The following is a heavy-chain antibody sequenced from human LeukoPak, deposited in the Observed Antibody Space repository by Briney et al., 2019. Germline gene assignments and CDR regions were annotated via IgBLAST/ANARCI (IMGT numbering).Heavy chain of an antibody. V-gene: IGHV4-39*01. D-gene: IGHD1-26*01. CDR1: GASISGGTYY. Sequence: SDTLSHTCSVSGASISGGTYYWGWIRQPPGKALAWIGSIYYTGSTYDNPSLKSRVTISVDTSKNQFSLKLSSVTAADTAVYYCARRGGSGRAFDHWGQGTLVTVSS. J-gene: IGHJ4*02. CDR2: IYYTGST. CDR3: ARRGGSGRAFDH.